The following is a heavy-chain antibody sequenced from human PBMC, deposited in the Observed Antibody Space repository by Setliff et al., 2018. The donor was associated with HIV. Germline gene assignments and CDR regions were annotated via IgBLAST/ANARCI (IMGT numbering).Heavy chain of an antibody. CDR3: ARTPIAAAANDYYYYMDV. V-gene: IGHV3-23*01. D-gene: IGHD6-13*01. J-gene: IGHJ6*03. Sequence: PGGSLRLSCVVSGFTFSSFAMSWVRQAPGKGLEWVSVVGGSGGNTYYADSVKGRFTISRDNSKNTLYLQMNSLRAEDTAFYYCARTPIAAAANDYYYYMDVWGKGTTVTVSS. CDR2: VGGSGGNT. CDR1: GFTFSSFA.